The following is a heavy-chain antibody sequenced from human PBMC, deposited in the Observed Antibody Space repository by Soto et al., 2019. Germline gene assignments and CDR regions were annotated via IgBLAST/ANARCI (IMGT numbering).Heavy chain of an antibody. CDR2: IYNSGST. V-gene: IGHV4-31*03. CDR3: ARETVGPIDR. Sequence: QVQLQESGPGLVKPSQTLSLTCTVSGGSISSVGYYWSWIRQHPGKGLEWIGYIYNSGSTHYNPYLKSRMTRSVDASNTHFSLKLSSVTGSDTAVYFCARETVGPIDRGGQGTLVTVSS. J-gene: IGHJ5*02. D-gene: IGHD5-12*01. CDR1: GGSISSVGYY.